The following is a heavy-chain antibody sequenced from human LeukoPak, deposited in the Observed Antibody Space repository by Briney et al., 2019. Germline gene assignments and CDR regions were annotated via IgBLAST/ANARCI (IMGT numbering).Heavy chain of an antibody. V-gene: IGHV4-59*08. CDR2: IYYSGST. CDR1: GGSISSYY. D-gene: IGHD5-18*01. Sequence: SETLSLTCTVSGGSISSYYWSWIRQPPGKGLEWIGYIYYSGSTNYNPSLKSRVTISVDTSKNQFSLKLSSVTAADTAVYYCARLGRGYSYGSGVDYWGQGTLVTVSS. J-gene: IGHJ4*02. CDR3: ARLGRGYSYGSGVDY.